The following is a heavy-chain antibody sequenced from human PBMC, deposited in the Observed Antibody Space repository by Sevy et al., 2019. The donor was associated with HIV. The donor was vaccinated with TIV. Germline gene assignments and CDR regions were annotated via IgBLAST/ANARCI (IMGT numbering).Heavy chain of an antibody. CDR3: ARGPRYREFDYYYGMDV. Sequence: GGSLRLSCAASGFTFSSYEMNWVRQAPGKGLEWISYISSSGSTIYYADSVKGRFTISRDNAKNSLYLQMNSLRAEDTAVYYSARGPRYREFDYYYGMDVWGQGTTVTVSS. V-gene: IGHV3-48*03. CDR1: GFTFSSYE. CDR2: ISSSGSTI. D-gene: IGHD1-1*01. J-gene: IGHJ6*02.